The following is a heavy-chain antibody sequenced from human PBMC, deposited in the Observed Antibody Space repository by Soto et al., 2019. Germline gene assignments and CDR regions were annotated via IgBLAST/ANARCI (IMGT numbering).Heavy chain of an antibody. V-gene: IGHV3-30*18. Sequence: HPGGSLRLSCAASGFTFSSYGMHWVRQAPGKGLEWVAVISYDGSNKYYADSVKGRFTISRDNSKNTLYLQMNSLRAEDTAVYYCAKDVNAYSSSSLNYWGQGTLVTVSS. CDR3: AKDVNAYSSSSLNY. CDR1: GFTFSSYG. CDR2: ISYDGSNK. J-gene: IGHJ4*02. D-gene: IGHD6-6*01.